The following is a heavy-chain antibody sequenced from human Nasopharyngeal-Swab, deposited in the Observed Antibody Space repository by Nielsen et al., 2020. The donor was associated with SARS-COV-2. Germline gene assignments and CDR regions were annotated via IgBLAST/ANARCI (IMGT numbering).Heavy chain of an antibody. J-gene: IGHJ4*02. Sequence: ASVKVSCKASGYTFTSYAMHWVRQAPGQRLEWMGWINAGNGNTKYTQKLQGRVTITRDTSASTAYMELSSLRSEDTAVYYCARVASYGAGKGTVDYWGQGTLVTVSS. CDR1: GYTFTSYA. CDR2: INAGNGNT. CDR3: ARVASYGAGKGTVDY. V-gene: IGHV1-3*01. D-gene: IGHD3-10*01.